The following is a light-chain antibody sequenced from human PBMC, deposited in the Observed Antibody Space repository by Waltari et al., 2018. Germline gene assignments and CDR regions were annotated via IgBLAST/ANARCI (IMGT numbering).Light chain of an antibody. J-gene: IGLJ3*02. Sequence: NFMLTQPHSVSESPGKTVTISCTRSSGSIASNYVQWFQQRPGSAPTTVIYEDYQRPSGVPEPFSGSIDSSSNSAYLTISGLKTEDEADYYCQSYDGINWMFGGGTKLTVL. CDR1: SGSIASNY. CDR3: QSYDGINWM. V-gene: IGLV6-57*03. CDR2: EDY.